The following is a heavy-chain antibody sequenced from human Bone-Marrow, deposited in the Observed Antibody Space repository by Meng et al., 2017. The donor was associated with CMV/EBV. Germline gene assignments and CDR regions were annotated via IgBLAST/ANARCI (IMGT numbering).Heavy chain of an antibody. J-gene: IGHJ5*02. V-gene: IGHV5-51*01. D-gene: IGHD2-15*01. CDR2: IYPGDSDT. Sequence: GESLKISCKGSGYSFTSYWSGWVRQMPGKGLEWMGIIYPGDSDTRYSPSFQGQVTISADKSISTAYLQWSSLKASDTAMYYCARQFGYCSGGSCYSSFDPWGQGTLVTVSS. CDR3: ARQFGYCSGGSCYSSFDP. CDR1: GYSFTSYW.